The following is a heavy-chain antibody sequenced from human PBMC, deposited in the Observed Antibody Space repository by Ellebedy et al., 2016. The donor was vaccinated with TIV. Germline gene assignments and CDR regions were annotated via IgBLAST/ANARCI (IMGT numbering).Heavy chain of an antibody. CDR1: GDSASSNSAG. V-gene: IGHV6-1*01. CDR2: TYYASKWYN. Sequence: SQTLSLTXXISGDSASSNSAGWNWIRQSPLRGLDWLGRTYYASKWYNDYAVSVKSRITINPNTSNNQFSLHLNSVTPEDTAVYYCARAVWANGILGPFDTWGQGILVTVSS. D-gene: IGHD3-16*01. CDR3: ARAVWANGILGPFDT. J-gene: IGHJ4*02.